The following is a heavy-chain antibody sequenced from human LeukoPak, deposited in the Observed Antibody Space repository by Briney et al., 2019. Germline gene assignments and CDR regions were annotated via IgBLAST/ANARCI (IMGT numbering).Heavy chain of an antibody. V-gene: IGHV3-48*01. CDR3: ARFRSIAAAGSFDY. CDR1: GFTCSSYS. J-gene: IGHJ4*02. Sequence: GGSLRLSCAASGFTCSSYSMNWVRQAPGKGLEWVSYISSSSSTIYYADSVKGRFTISRDNAKNSLYLQMNSLRAEDTAVYYCARFRSIAAAGSFDYWGQGTLVTVSS. D-gene: IGHD6-13*01. CDR2: ISSSSSTI.